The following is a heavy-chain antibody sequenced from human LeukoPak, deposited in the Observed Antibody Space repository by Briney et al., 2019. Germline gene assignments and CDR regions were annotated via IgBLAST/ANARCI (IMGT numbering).Heavy chain of an antibody. D-gene: IGHD3-22*01. Sequence: SETLSLTCTVSGDSISSYYWSWIRQPPGKGMEWIGYIYYSGNTNYNPSLKSRVTISVDTSKNQFSLKLSSVTAADTAVYYCARDFYDTSTYYYVDAFDIWGQGTMVTVSS. CDR2: IYYSGNT. CDR1: GDSISSYY. V-gene: IGHV4-59*01. J-gene: IGHJ3*02. CDR3: ARDFYDTSTYYYVDAFDI.